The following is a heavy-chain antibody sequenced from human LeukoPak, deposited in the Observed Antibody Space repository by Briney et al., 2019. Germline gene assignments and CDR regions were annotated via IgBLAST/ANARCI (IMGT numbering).Heavy chain of an antibody. Sequence: SQTLSLTCAISGDSVSSSASWNWIRQSPSRGLEWLGRTYYRSNWYSDYATSVKSRITINADTSKNQFSLQLNSAIPEDTAVYYCARDPDSSNEWGPFDPWGQGTLVTVSS. CDR3: ARDPDSSNEWGPFDP. CDR2: TYYRSNWYS. V-gene: IGHV6-1*01. D-gene: IGHD1-1*01. CDR1: GDSVSSSAS. J-gene: IGHJ5*02.